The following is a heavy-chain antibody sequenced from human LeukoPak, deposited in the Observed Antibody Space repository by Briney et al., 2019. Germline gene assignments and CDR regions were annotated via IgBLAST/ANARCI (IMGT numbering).Heavy chain of an antibody. D-gene: IGHD2-15*01. V-gene: IGHV3-30-3*02. Sequence: GGSLRLSCADSGFAFSSCAMHWVRQTPGKGLEWVAVISYDGSQKYYGDSVKGRFTISRDNSKNTVYLQMNSLRAEDTAVYYCAKQLGYCSDGSCYFPYWGQGTLVTVSS. J-gene: IGHJ4*02. CDR2: ISYDGSQK. CDR3: AKQLGYCSDGSCYFPY. CDR1: GFAFSSCA.